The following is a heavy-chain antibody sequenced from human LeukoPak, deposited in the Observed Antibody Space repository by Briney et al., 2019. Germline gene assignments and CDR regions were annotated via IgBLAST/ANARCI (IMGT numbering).Heavy chain of an antibody. Sequence: TGGSLRLSCAASGLTFSSYWMTWVRQAPGKGLEWVSSISSSSSYIYYADSVKGRFTISRDNAKNSLYLQMNSLRAEDTAVYYCARLCSGSYLGEFDPWGQGTLVTVSS. J-gene: IGHJ5*02. CDR1: GLTFSSYW. CDR2: ISSSSSYI. D-gene: IGHD1-26*01. V-gene: IGHV3-21*01. CDR3: ARLCSGSYLGEFDP.